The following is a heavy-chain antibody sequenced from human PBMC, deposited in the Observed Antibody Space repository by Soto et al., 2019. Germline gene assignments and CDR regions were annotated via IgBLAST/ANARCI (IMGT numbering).Heavy chain of an antibody. J-gene: IGHJ6*02. CDR1: VFTFSTYA. CDR3: ATRRDASFYYYGMDV. V-gene: IGHV3-23*01. Sequence: GSLRLSCAASVFTFSTYAMTWVRQAPGKGPEWVSGISGSGDSTYYADSVKGRFTISRDNSKDTLSLQMSSLRAEDTAVYYCATRRDASFYYYGMDVWGQGTTVTVSS. CDR2: ISGSGDST. D-gene: IGHD2-2*01.